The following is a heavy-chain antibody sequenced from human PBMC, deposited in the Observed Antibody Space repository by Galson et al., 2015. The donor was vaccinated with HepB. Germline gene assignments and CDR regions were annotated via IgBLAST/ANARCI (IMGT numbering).Heavy chain of an antibody. CDR3: AKGVVVVPAAIISGKGDMDYYYYYGMDV. J-gene: IGHJ6*02. Sequence: SLRLSCAASGFTFSSYAMSWVRQAPGKRLEWVSAISGSGGSTYYADSVKGRFTFSRDNSKNTLYLQMNSLRAEDTAVYYCAKGVVVVPAAIISGKGDMDYYYYYGMDVWGQGTTVTVSS. D-gene: IGHD2-2*02. CDR2: ISGSGGST. V-gene: IGHV3-23*01. CDR1: GFTFSSYA.